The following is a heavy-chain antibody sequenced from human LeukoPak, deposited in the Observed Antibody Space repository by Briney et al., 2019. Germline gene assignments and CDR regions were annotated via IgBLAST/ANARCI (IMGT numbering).Heavy chain of an antibody. CDR1: GDSISIGSYY. Sequence: SETLSLTCTVPGDSISIGSYYWGWIRQPPGKGLEWIGSIYYSGSTYYNPSLKNRVTMSVDTSKNRFSLKLSSMTAADTAVYFCARIYDPWGQGILVTVSS. CDR3: ARIYDP. V-gene: IGHV4-39*01. CDR2: IYYSGST. J-gene: IGHJ5*02.